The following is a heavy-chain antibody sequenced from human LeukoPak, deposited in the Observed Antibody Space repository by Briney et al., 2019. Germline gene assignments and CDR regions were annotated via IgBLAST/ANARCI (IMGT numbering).Heavy chain of an antibody. J-gene: IGHJ4*02. V-gene: IGHV1-8*01. D-gene: IGHD3-22*01. CDR2: MNPNSGNT. CDR3: ATSYDGSGYHDY. CDR1: GYTFTTYD. Sequence: ASVKVSCKASGYTFTTYDINWVRRATGQGLEWMGWMNPNSGNTGYAQKFQGRVTMTRSTSISTAYMELSSLRSEDTAVYYCATSYDGSGYHDYWGQGTLVTVSS.